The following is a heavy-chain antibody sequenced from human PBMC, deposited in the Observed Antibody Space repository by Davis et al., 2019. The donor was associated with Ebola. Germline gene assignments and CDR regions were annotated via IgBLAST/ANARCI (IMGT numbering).Heavy chain of an antibody. Sequence: ASVKVSCKASGYTFTSYDINWVRQATGQGLEWMGWMNPNSGNTGYAQKFQGRVTMTRNTSISTAYMELSSLRSEDTAVYYCARAQLYYYDSSGYSFDYWGQGTLVTVSS. CDR1: GYTFTSYD. J-gene: IGHJ4*02. D-gene: IGHD3-22*01. V-gene: IGHV1-8*01. CDR3: ARAQLYYYDSSGYSFDY. CDR2: MNPNSGNT.